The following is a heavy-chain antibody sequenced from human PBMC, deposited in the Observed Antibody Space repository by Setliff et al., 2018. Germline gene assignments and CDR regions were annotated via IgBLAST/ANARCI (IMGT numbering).Heavy chain of an antibody. Sequence: ASVKVSCKASGYTFTSHYMHWVRQAPGLGLEWMGTINPSSGRTSYAQEFQGRVTMPRDTSTSTVYMDISSLRSEDTAIYYCARARRQTFCSSTSCFAGFDCWGRGTLVTVSS. CDR2: INPSSGRT. D-gene: IGHD2-2*01. J-gene: IGHJ4*03. CDR3: ARARRQTFCSSTSCFAGFDC. CDR1: GYTFTSHY. V-gene: IGHV1-46*01.